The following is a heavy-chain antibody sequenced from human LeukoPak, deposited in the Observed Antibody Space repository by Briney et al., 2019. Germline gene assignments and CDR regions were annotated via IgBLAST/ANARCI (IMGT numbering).Heavy chain of an antibody. D-gene: IGHD5-24*01. V-gene: IGHV1-2*02. CDR3: ARVVAWLQFSGSAFDM. CDR2: INPNSGGT. CDR1: GYTFTDYH. Sequence: ASVKVSCKASGYTFTDYHVHWVRQAPGQGLEWMGWINPNSGGTNYAQKFQGRVTITRDTSISTAYMELTSLRSDDTAVFYCARVVAWLQFSGSAFDMWGQGTMVTGSS. J-gene: IGHJ3*02.